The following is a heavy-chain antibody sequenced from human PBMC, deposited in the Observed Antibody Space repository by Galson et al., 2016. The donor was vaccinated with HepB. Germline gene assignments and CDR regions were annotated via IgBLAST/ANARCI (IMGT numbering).Heavy chain of an antibody. CDR2: INHSGSI. CDR3: ARIGSGWYSIVHGRFDP. Sequence: SETLSLTCAVSGESFTGYSWSWIRQPPGKGLVWIGEINHSGSINYNPSLKSRVTISVDTSKNQFSLKLTSVTAADTAMYHCARIGSGWYSIVHGRFDPWGQGTLVTVSS. D-gene: IGHD6-19*01. V-gene: IGHV4-34*01. CDR1: GESFTGYS. J-gene: IGHJ5*02.